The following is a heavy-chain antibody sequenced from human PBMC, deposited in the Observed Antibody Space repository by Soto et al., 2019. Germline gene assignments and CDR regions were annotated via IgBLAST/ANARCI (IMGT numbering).Heavy chain of an antibody. CDR2: ISSSSSTI. Sequence: GGSLRLSCAASGFTFSSYSMNWVRQAPGKGLEWVSYISSSSSTIYYADSVKGRFTISRDNAKNSLYLQMNSLRAEDTAVYYCARDGIWFGELLSSLHDLDYWGQGTLVTVSS. V-gene: IGHV3-48*01. CDR1: GFTFSSYS. CDR3: ARDGIWFGELLSSLHDLDY. D-gene: IGHD3-10*01. J-gene: IGHJ4*02.